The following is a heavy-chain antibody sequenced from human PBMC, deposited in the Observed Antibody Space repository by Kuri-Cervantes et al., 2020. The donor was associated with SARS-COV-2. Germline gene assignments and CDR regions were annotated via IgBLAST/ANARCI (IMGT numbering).Heavy chain of an antibody. CDR2: INHSGST. V-gene: IGHV4-34*01. CDR1: GGSFSGYY. J-gene: IGHJ6*02. Sequence: GSLRLSCAVYGGSFSGYYWSWIRQPPGKGLEWIEEINHSGSTNYNPSLKSRVTISVDTSKNQFSLKLSSVAAADTAVYYCARGTRRNYYYGMDVWGQGTTVTVSS. CDR3: ARGTRRNYYYGMDV.